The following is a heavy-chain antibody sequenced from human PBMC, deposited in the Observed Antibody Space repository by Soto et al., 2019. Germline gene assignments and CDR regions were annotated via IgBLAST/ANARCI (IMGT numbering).Heavy chain of an antibody. CDR2: INSSGGST. Sequence: EVQLLESGGGLVQPGGSLRLSCAASGFTFSSYAMSWVRQAPGKGLEWVSAINSSGGSTYYADSVKGRFTISRDNSKNTLYLQMNSLRADNTGVDYCAKAYNSSWGDYYYYMDVWGKGSTGTVSS. V-gene: IGHV3-23*01. J-gene: IGHJ6*03. CDR1: GFTFSSYA. CDR3: AKAYNSSWGDYYYYMDV. D-gene: IGHD6-13*01.